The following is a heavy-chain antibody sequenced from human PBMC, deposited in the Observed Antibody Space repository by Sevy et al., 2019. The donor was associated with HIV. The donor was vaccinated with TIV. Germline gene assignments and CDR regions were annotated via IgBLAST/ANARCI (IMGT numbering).Heavy chain of an antibody. D-gene: IGHD3-3*01. V-gene: IGHV3-53*01. CDR2: LYLGGST. Sequence: GGSLRLSCAASGLSVSSNFMSWVRQAPGKGLEWVSVLYLGGSTYYPDSLKDRFTISRDDSKNTLYLQMNSLRAEDTAVYFCARGKHISDYYGSFDYWGQGTLVTVSS. CDR3: ARGKHISDYYGSFDY. CDR1: GLSVSSNF. J-gene: IGHJ4*02.